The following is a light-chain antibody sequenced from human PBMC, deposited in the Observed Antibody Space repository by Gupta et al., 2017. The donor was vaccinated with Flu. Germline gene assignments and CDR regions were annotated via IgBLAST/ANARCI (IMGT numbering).Light chain of an antibody. V-gene: IGKV1-12*01. Sequence: DIQMTQSPSYVSASIGDRVTITCRASHNINTWLAWYQQRPGKAPQLLIYLASSLQPGVPSRFSGSGSGAHFTLTIDSLQSEDSATYYCQQGNSFPRTFGGGTRVDI. CDR1: HNINTW. J-gene: IGKJ4*01. CDR2: LAS. CDR3: QQGNSFPRT.